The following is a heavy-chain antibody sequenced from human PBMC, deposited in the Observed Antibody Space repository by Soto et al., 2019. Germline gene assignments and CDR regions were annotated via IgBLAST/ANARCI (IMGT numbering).Heavy chain of an antibody. CDR3: AISIKGRYFSGGSCYSGYYFDY. CDR2: IYPGDSDT. D-gene: IGHD2-15*01. V-gene: IGHV5-51*01. J-gene: IGHJ4*02. Sequence: PGESLKISCKGSGYSFTSYWIGWVRQMPGKGLEWMGIIYPGDSDTRYSPSFQGQVTISADKSISTAYLQWSSLKASDTAMYYCAISIKGRYFSGGSCYSGYYFDYWGQGTLVTVSS. CDR1: GYSFTSYW.